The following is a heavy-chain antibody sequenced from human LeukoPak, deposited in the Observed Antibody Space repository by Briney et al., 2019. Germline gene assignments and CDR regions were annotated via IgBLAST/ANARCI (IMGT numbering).Heavy chain of an antibody. CDR2: INHSGST. CDR3: ARGYYYDGFDY. V-gene: IGHV4-34*01. D-gene: IGHD3-22*01. Sequence: SETLSLTCTVSGGSISSHYWSWIRQPPGKGLEWIGEINHSGSTNYNPSLKSRVTISVDTSKNQFSLKLSSVTAADTAVYYCARGYYYDGFDYWGQGTLVTVSS. J-gene: IGHJ4*02. CDR1: GGSISSHY.